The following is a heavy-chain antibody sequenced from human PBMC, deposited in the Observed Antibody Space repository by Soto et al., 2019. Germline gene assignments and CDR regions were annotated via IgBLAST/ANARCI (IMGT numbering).Heavy chain of an antibody. V-gene: IGHV3-23*01. CDR2: ISGSGGST. J-gene: IGHJ3*02. Sequence: GGSLRLSCAASGFTFSSYAMSWVRQAPGKGLEWVSAISGSGGSTYYADSVKGRFTISRDNSKNTLYLQMNSLRAEDTAVYYCAKDPGPGSSGWSDAFDIWGQGTMVTVSS. CDR3: AKDPGPGSSGWSDAFDI. D-gene: IGHD6-19*01. CDR1: GFTFSSYA.